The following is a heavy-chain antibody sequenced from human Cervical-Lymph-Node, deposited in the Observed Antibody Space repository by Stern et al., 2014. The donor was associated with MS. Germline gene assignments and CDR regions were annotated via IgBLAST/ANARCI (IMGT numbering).Heavy chain of an antibody. Sequence: VQLVESGAEVKKPGASVKVSCKASGYTFTSHYMHWVRQAPGQGLEWVGIINPSVDSASYAQEFQGRVTMTRDTSTSTVYMELSSLRSEDTAVYYCASGTGSKRPTGNYWGQGTLVTVSS. J-gene: IGHJ4*02. D-gene: IGHD3/OR15-3a*01. CDR3: ASGTGSKRPTGNY. CDR1: GYTFTSHY. V-gene: IGHV1-46*01. CDR2: INPSVDSA.